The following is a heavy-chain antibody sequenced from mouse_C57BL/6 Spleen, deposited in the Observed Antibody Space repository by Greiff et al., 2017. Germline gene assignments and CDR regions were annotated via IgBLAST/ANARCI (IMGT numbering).Heavy chain of an antibody. V-gene: IGHV14-1*01. CDR2: IDPEDGDT. CDR3: TGEDDGYYVRFAY. J-gene: IGHJ3*01. Sequence: VHVKQSGAELVRPGASVKLSCTASGFNIKDSYMHWVKQRPEQGLEWIGRIDPEDGDTEYAPKFQGKATMTADTSSNTAYLQLSSRTSEDTAVYYCTGEDDGYYVRFAYWGQGTLVTVAA. CDR1: GFNIKDSY. D-gene: IGHD2-3*01.